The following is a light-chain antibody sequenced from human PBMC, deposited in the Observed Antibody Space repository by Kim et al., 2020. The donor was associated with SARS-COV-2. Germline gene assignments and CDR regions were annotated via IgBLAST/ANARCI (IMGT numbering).Light chain of an antibody. Sequence: EIVLTQSPGTLSLSPVERATLSCRASQSLSNSYLAWYQQRPGQAPRLLIFGASARATGIPDRFSGGGSGTDFTLTISRLEPEDFAVYYCQQYDTTPWTFGQGTKVDIK. CDR2: GAS. J-gene: IGKJ1*01. CDR3: QQYDTTPWT. V-gene: IGKV3-20*01. CDR1: QSLSNSY.